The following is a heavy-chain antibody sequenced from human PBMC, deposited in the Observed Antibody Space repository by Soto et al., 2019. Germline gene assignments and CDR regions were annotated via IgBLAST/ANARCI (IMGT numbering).Heavy chain of an antibody. V-gene: IGHV1-3*01. CDR3: ASGAALYAFDI. J-gene: IGHJ3*02. CDR2: INADNGDT. CDR1: GYPLSRNF. Sequence: GXSVKGACKAAGYPLSRNFMHWGRQAPGQRPEWMGWINADNGDTKYSQKFQGRVTITRDTSASTVYMELSSLRSEDTAEYYCASGAALYAFDIWAQRTMVTVSS. D-gene: IGHD3-10*01.